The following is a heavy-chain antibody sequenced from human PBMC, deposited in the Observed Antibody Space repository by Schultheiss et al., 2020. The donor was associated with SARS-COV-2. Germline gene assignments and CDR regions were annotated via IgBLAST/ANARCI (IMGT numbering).Heavy chain of an antibody. D-gene: IGHD3-22*01. CDR3: ARDRREYYDSSGYYD. J-gene: IGHJ4*02. CDR2: IIPIFGTA. Sequence: SVKVSCKASGGTFSSYAISWVRQAPGQGLEWMGGIIPIFGTANYAQKLQGRVTMTTDTSTSTAYMELSSLRSEDTAVYYCARDRREYYDSSGYYDWGQGTLVTVSS. CDR1: GGTFSSYA. V-gene: IGHV1-69*05.